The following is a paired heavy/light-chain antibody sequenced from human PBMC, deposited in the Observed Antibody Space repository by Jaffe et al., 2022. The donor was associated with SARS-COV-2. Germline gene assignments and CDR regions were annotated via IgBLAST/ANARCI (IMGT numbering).Light chain of an antibody. CDR2: GAS. J-gene: IGKJ2*01. CDR1: QSVSSSY. Sequence: EIVLTQSPGTLSLSPGERATLSCRASQSVSSSYLAWYQQKPGQAPRLLIYGASSRATGIPDRFSGSGSGTDFTLTISRLEPEDFAVYYCQQYGSSPPGMYTFGQGTKLEIK. V-gene: IGKV3-20*01. CDR3: QQYGSSPPGMYT.
Heavy chain of an antibody. V-gene: IGHV3-23*01. J-gene: IGHJ2*01. Sequence: EVQLLESGGGLVQPGGSLRLSCAASGFTFSSYAMSWVRQAPGKGLEWVSAISGSGGSTYYADSVKGRFTISRDNSKNTLYLQMNSLRAEDTAVYYCAKYVMGVPAAIHLYWYFDLWGRGTLVTVSS. D-gene: IGHD2-2*02. CDR3: AKYVMGVPAAIHLYWYFDL. CDR1: GFTFSSYA. CDR2: ISGSGGST.